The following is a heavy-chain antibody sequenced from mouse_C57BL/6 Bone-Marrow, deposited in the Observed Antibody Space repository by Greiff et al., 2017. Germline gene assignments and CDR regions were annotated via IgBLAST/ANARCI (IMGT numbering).Heavy chain of an antibody. J-gene: IGHJ3*01. Sequence: VQLQQSGAELVRPGASVKLSCTASGFNIKDDYMHWVKQRPEQGLEWIGWIDPENGDTEYASKFQGKATITAATSSNTAYLQLSRLTSEDTAVYYCTTLYYGSEAWFAYWGQGTLVTVSA. V-gene: IGHV14-4*01. CDR1: GFNIKDDY. D-gene: IGHD1-1*01. CDR2: IDPENGDT. CDR3: TTLYYGSEAWFAY.